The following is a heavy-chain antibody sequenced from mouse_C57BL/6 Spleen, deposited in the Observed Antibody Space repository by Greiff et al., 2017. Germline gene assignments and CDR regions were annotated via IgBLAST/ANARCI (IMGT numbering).Heavy chain of an antibody. V-gene: IGHV1-18*01. Sequence: VQLQQSGPELVKPGASVKIPCKASGYTFTDYNMDWVKQSHGKSLEWIGEINPNNGGTIYNQKFKGKATLTVDKSSSTAYMELRSLTSEDTAVYYCARRDEGYFDVWGTGTTVTVSS. CDR3: ARRDEGYFDV. D-gene: IGHD3-3*01. J-gene: IGHJ1*03. CDR2: INPNNGGT. CDR1: GYTFTDYN.